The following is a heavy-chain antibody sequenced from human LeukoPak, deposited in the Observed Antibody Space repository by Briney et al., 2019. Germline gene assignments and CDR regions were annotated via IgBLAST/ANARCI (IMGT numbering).Heavy chain of an antibody. CDR1: GFTFSAYS. Sequence: QPGGSLRLSCAASGFTFSAYSMNWVRQAPGKGLDWVSYISSRSFTIYYADSVKGRFTISRDNAKNSLYLEMNSLRDEDTAVYYCERSVIAVAGYDAFDIWGQGTVVTVSS. D-gene: IGHD6-19*01. CDR2: ISSRSFTI. CDR3: ERSVIAVAGYDAFDI. V-gene: IGHV3-48*02. J-gene: IGHJ3*02.